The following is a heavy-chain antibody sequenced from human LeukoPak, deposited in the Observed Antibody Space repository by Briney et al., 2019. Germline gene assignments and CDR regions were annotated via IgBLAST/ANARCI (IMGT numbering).Heavy chain of an antibody. CDR3: VSLPRTTVTTSGDY. V-gene: IGHV3-64D*06. CDR2: ISGSGGAT. D-gene: IGHD4-17*01. CDR1: GFTFSSYA. J-gene: IGHJ4*02. Sequence: GGSLRLSCSASGFTFSSYAMHWVRQAPGKGLEYVSAISGSGGATYYADSVKGRFTISRDNSKNTLYLQMSSLRPEDTAVYYCVSLPRTTVTTSGDYWGQGTLVSVSS.